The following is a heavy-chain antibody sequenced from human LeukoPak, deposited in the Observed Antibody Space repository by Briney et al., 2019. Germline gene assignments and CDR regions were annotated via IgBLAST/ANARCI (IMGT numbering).Heavy chain of an antibody. V-gene: IGHV1-2*02. CDR2: INPNSGGT. CDR1: GYTFTGYY. D-gene: IGHD5-24*01. J-gene: IGHJ5*02. Sequence: ASVKVSCRASGYTFTGYYMHWVRQAPGQGLEWMGWINPNSGGTNYAQKFQDRVTMTRDTSISTAYMELSRLTSDDTATYYCARGKSNLVALNWLDPWGQGTLVTVSS. CDR3: ARGKSNLVALNWLDP.